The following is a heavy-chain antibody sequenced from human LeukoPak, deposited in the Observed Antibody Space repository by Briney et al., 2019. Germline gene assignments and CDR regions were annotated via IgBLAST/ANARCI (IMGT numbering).Heavy chain of an antibody. J-gene: IGHJ4*02. Sequence: GGSLRLSCAASGFASGFTFSGYWMSWVRQAPGKGLEWVGRIRNRANSYTTEYAASVRGRFIISRDDSENSLDLQMNSLKTEDTAVYYCARRGSSEIDYWGQGTLVTVSS. CDR3: ARRGSSEIDY. CDR1: GFTFSGYW. CDR2: IRNRANSYTT. V-gene: IGHV3-72*01. D-gene: IGHD3-22*01.